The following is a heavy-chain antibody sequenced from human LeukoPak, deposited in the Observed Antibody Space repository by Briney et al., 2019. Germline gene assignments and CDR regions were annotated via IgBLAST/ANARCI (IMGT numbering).Heavy chain of an antibody. V-gene: IGHV1-2*02. CDR2: INPTSGGT. CDR3: ARGSRGYSGYYSY. CDR1: GYTFTGYY. Sequence: ASVKVSCKASGYTFTGYYMHWVRQAPGQGLEWMGWINPTSGGTNYAQKFQGRVTMIRDTSISTAYMELSRLRSDDTAVYYCARGSRGYSGYYSYWGQGTLVTVSS. J-gene: IGHJ4*02. D-gene: IGHD5-12*01.